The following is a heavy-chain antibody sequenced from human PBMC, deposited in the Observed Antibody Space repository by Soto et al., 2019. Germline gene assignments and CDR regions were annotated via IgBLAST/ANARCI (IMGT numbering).Heavy chain of an antibody. CDR3: ARSLGPSRHFFDH. J-gene: IGHJ4*02. V-gene: IGHV3-23*01. Sequence: EVRLLDSGGGLVQPGGSLTLSCAASGFTFSNDAMSWVRQAPGKGLEWVSTLSDTTYYADSVRGRFTISRDNSENTLYLQMNSLRVEDTAVYFCARSLGPSRHFFDHWGQGTLVTASS. CDR2: LSDTT. D-gene: IGHD3-16*01. CDR1: GFTFSNDA.